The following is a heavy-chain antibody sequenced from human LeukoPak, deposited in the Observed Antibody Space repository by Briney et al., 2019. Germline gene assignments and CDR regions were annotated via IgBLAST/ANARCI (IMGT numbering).Heavy chain of an antibody. CDR1: GFSFTSYA. CDR3: ARDPDY. CDR2: IYSGGST. Sequence: GGSLRLSCAASGFSFTSYAMTWVRQAPGKGLAWVSVIYSGGSTYYADSVKGRFTISRDNSKTTLYLQMNSLRAEDTAVYYCARDPDYWGQGTLVTVSS. V-gene: IGHV3-53*01. J-gene: IGHJ4*02.